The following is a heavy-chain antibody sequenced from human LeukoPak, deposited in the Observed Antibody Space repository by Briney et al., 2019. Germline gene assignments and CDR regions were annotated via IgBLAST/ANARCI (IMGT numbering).Heavy chain of an antibody. CDR1: GGSFNDYF. CDR2: INQSGST. Sequence: SETLSLTCAVYGGSFNDYFWSWIRQPPGKGLEWIGEINQSGSTNYNPSLKSRVTISVDTSKNQFSLKLSSVTAADTAVYYCARGEWLRSWFGYWGQGTLVTVSS. J-gene: IGHJ4*02. V-gene: IGHV4-34*01. D-gene: IGHD5-12*01. CDR3: ARGEWLRSWFGY.